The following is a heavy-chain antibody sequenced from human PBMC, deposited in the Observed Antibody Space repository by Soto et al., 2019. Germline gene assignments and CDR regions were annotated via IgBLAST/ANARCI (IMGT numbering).Heavy chain of an antibody. Sequence: EVQLAESGGGLVQPGRSLRLSCVGSGFNFAENAMHWVRQAPGKGLEWVSGISYQSGKEAYADSVRGRFTISRYNAKSSLYLQMNSLKIEDTAVYYCAKDPRTSCWSEEGYEAFDISGQGTMVTVSS. J-gene: IGHJ3*02. D-gene: IGHD2-2*01. V-gene: IGHV3-9*01. CDR2: ISYQSGKE. CDR3: AKDPRTSCWSEEGYEAFDI. CDR1: GFNFAENA.